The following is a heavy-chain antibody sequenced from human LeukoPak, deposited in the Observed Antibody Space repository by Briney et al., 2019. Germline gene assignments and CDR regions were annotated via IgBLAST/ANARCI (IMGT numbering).Heavy chain of an antibody. CDR3: AREPRYCSGGSCYPDNWFDP. J-gene: IGHJ5*02. D-gene: IGHD2-15*01. V-gene: IGHV4-4*07. CDR1: GGSISSYY. Sequence: SETLSLTCTVSGGSISSYYWSWIRQPAGKGLEWIGRIYTSGSTNYNPSLKSRVTMSVDTSKNQFSLKQSSVTAADTAVYYCAREPRYCSGGSCYPDNWFDPWGQGTLVTVSS. CDR2: IYTSGST.